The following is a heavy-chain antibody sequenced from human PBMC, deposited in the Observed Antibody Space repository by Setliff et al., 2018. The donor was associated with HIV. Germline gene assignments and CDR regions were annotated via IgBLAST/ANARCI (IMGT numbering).Heavy chain of an antibody. CDR2: IWYDGSNK. D-gene: IGHD6-19*01. Sequence: GGSLRLSCAASGFSFSSYGMHWVRQAPGKGLEWVAVIWYDGSNKYYADSVKGRFTISRDNSKNTLYLQMNSLRAEDTAVYYCTKDHESSGWFRGYIDYWGPGTLVTVSS. V-gene: IGHV3-33*06. CDR3: TKDHESSGWFRGYIDY. J-gene: IGHJ4*02. CDR1: GFSFSSYG.